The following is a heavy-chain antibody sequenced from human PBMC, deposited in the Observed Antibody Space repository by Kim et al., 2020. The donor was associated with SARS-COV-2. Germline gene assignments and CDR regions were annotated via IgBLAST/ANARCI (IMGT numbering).Heavy chain of an antibody. J-gene: IGHJ4*02. CDR3: AKDGTKWLPLRY. Sequence: YSAYSVKGRFTISRDNSKNTLYLQMNSLRAENTAVYYCAKDGTKWLPLRYWGQGTLVTVSS. V-gene: IGHV3-23*01. D-gene: IGHD6-19*01.